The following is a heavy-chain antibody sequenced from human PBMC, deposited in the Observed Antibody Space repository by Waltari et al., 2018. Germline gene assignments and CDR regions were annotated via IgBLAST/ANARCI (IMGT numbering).Heavy chain of an antibody. CDR1: GFTFSSYA. CDR2: IYSGGST. Sequence: EVQLLESGGGLVQPGGSLRLSCAASGFTFSSYAMSWVRQAPGKGLEWVSVIYSGGSTYYADSVNGRFTISRDNSKNTLYLQMNSLRAEDTAVYYCAKDHYSGYPRYWGQGTLVTVSS. D-gene: IGHD5-12*01. CDR3: AKDHYSGYPRY. J-gene: IGHJ4*02. V-gene: IGHV3-23*03.